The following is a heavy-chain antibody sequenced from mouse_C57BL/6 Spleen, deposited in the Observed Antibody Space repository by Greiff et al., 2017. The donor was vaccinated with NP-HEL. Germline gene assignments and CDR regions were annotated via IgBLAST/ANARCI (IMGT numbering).Heavy chain of an antibody. CDR2: IDPSDSET. D-gene: IGHD1-2*01. V-gene: IGHV1-52*01. Sequence: VQLQQSGAELVRPGSSVKLSCKASGYTFTSYWMHWVKQRPIQGLEWIGNIDPSDSETHYNQKFKDKATLTVDKSSSTAYMQLSSLTSEDSAVYYCAIRLPYYDYFDYWGQGTTLTVSS. CDR1: GYTFTSYW. J-gene: IGHJ2*01. CDR3: AIRLPYYDYFDY.